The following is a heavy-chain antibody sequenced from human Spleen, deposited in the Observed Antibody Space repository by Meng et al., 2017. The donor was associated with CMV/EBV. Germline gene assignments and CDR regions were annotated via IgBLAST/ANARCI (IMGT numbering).Heavy chain of an antibody. J-gene: IGHJ4*02. V-gene: IGHV4-39*07. D-gene: IGHD6-19*01. Sequence: SETLSLTCTVSGGSVSHSGYYWGWIRQPPGKGLEWIATIYYTGRTYYNPSLKNRVTISVATSKNQFSLKVNSVTAADTALYYCARESSGWYGADFWGQGTLVTVSS. CDR2: IYYTGRT. CDR1: GGSVSHSGYY. CDR3: ARESSGWYGADF.